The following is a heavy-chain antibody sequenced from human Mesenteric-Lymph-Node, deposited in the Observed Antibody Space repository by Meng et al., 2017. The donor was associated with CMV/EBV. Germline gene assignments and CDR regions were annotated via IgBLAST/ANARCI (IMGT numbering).Heavy chain of an antibody. V-gene: IGHV4-59*01. Sequence: GSLRLSCTVSGGSISSYYWSWIRQPPGKGLEWIGYIYYSGSTNYNPSLKSRVTISVDTSKNQFSLKLSSVTAADTAVYYCARDPIAARQGDGFDVWGQGTKVTVSS. CDR1: GGSISSYY. J-gene: IGHJ3*01. CDR3: ARDPIAARQGDGFDV. D-gene: IGHD6-6*01. CDR2: IYYSGST.